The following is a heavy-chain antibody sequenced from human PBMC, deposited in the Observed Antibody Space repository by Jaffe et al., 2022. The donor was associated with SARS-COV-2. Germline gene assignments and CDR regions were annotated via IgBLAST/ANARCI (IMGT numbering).Heavy chain of an antibody. CDR3: TITFYGDYVEDAFDI. V-gene: IGHV3-49*03. CDR1: GFTFGDYA. J-gene: IGHJ3*02. D-gene: IGHD4-17*01. Sequence: EVQLVESGGGLVQPGRSLRLSCTASGFTFGDYAMSWFRQAPGKGLEWVGFIRSKAYGGTTEYAASVKGRFTISRDDSKSIAYLQMNSLKTEDTAVYYCTITFYGDYVEDAFDIWGQGTMVTVSS. CDR2: IRSKAYGGTT.